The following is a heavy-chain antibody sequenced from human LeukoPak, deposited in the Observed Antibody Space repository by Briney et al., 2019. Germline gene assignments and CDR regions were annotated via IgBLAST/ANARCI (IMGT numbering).Heavy chain of an antibody. Sequence: GGSLRLSCAVSGFTFSSYGTHWVRQAPGKGLEWVAVIWYDGSNKYYADSVKGRFTISRDNSKNTLYLQMNSLRAEDTAVYYCASTPEDTALQPDDYWGQGTLDPVSS. D-gene: IGHD5-18*01. CDR1: GFTFSSYG. CDR3: ASTPEDTALQPDDY. CDR2: IWYDGSNK. V-gene: IGHV3-33*01. J-gene: IGHJ4*02.